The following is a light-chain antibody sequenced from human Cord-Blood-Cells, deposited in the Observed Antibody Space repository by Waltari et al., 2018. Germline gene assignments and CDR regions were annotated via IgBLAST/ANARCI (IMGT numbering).Light chain of an antibody. CDR1: SSDVGGYNY. CDR3: SSYTSSSSWV. V-gene: IGLV2-14*03. J-gene: IGLJ3*02. CDR2: DVS. Sequence: ALTQPASVSGSPGQSITISCTGTSSDVGGYNYVSWYQQHPGKAPNLMIYDVSKPPSGVSNRFSGSKSGNTASLTISGLQAEAEADYSSSSYTSSSSWVFGGGTKLTVL.